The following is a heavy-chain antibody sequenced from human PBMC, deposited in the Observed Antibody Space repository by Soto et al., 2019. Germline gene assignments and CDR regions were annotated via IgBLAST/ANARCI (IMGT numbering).Heavy chain of an antibody. J-gene: IGHJ4*02. D-gene: IGHD4-17*01. V-gene: IGHV1-69*02. CDR3: ARTTETTPFDY. CDR2: IIPILGIA. Sequence: QVQLVQSGAEVKKPGSSVKVSCKASGGTFSSYTISWVRQAPGQGLEWMGRIIPILGIANYAQKFQGRVTITADKSTSTAYMELSSLRSEDTAVYYWARTTETTPFDYWGQGTLVTVSS. CDR1: GGTFSSYT.